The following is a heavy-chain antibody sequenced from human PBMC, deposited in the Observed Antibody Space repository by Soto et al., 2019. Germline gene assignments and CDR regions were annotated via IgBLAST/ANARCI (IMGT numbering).Heavy chain of an antibody. D-gene: IGHD2-2*01. CDR1: GLSLSNGRMG. V-gene: IGHV2-26*01. Sequence: TGPTLVNPTETLTLTCTVSGLSLSNGRMGVSWIRQPPGKALEWLAHIFSNDDKSYSTSLRSRLTISKDTSRSQVVLTMTNMDPMDSATYYCALIKDCSRTDCSLASFDPWGQGTLVTVSS. CDR3: ALIKDCSRTDCSLASFDP. CDR2: IFSNDDK. J-gene: IGHJ5*02.